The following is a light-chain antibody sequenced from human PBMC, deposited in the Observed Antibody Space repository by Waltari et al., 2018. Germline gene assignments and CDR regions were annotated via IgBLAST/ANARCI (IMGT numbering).Light chain of an antibody. V-gene: IGLV2-14*03. CDR2: DVT. CDR1: SSDVGAYHY. CDR3: SSHTSSRTRV. Sequence: QSALTQPASVSGSPGQSITISCTGTSSDVGAYHYVSCSQQHPGKAPKLMIYDVTYRPSGISNRFSGSKSGITAFLTISGLQAEDEADYYCSSHTSSRTRVFGGGTELTVL. J-gene: IGLJ3*02.